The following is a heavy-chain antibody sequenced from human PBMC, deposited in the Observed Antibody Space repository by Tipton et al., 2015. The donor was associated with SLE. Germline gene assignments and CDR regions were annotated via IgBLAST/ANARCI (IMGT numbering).Heavy chain of an antibody. J-gene: IGHJ6*02. CDR1: GFTFSDYY. Sequence: SLRLSCAASGFTFSDYYMSWIRQAPGKGLEWVSYISSSSSYTNYADSVKGRFTISRDNAKNSLYLQMNSLRAEDTAVYYCARRGPPDYYYGMDVWGQGTTVTVSS. CDR2: ISSSSSYT. CDR3: ARRGPPDYYYGMDV. V-gene: IGHV3-11*06.